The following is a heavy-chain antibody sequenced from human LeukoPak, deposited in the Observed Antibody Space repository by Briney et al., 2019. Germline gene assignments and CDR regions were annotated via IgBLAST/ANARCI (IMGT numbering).Heavy chain of an antibody. D-gene: IGHD4-17*01. V-gene: IGHV4-59*01. CDR3: ARSESAFLLRGPSDFDY. Sequence: YYTGSTNYNPSLKSRVNISVDTSKNQFSLKLSSVTAADTAVYYCARSESAFLLRGPSDFDYWGQGTLVTVSS. CDR2: YYTGST. J-gene: IGHJ4*02.